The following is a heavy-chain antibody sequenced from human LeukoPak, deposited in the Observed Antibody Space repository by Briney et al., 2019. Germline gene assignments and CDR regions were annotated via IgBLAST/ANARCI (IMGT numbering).Heavy chain of an antibody. Sequence: GGSLRLSCEARGFIFTNYAMTWVRQAPGKGLELVSGIYGSDDKTVYGDAVKGRFTISRDNSKNTLYLQMNSLRADDTAVYYCAKTQGYYDAWGQGALVTVSS. J-gene: IGHJ5*02. CDR3: AKTQGYYDA. D-gene: IGHD2-15*01. V-gene: IGHV3-23*01. CDR2: IYGSDDKT. CDR1: GFIFTNYA.